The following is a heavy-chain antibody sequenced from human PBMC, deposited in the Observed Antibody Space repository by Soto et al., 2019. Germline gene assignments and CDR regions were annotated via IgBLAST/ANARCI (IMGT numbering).Heavy chain of an antibody. J-gene: IGHJ4*02. Sequence: QVQLVESGGGVVQPGRSLRLSCAASGFTFSSYGMLWVRQAPGKGLEWVAVISYDGSDKYYADSVKGRFTISRDSSKNTLYLQMNSLRAEDTAVYYCARDRSGSYAYWGQGTLVTVSS. CDR3: ARDRSGSYAY. D-gene: IGHD1-26*01. CDR1: GFTFSSYG. V-gene: IGHV3-30*03. CDR2: ISYDGSDK.